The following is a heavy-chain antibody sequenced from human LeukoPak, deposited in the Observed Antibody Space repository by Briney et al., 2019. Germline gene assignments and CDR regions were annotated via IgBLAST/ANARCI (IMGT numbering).Heavy chain of an antibody. CDR1: GFSFMNAW. D-gene: IGHD2/OR15-2a*01. Sequence: PGGSLRLSCAASGFSFMNAWMIWVRQAPGKGLEWVGRVKSNADGGTPDYAAPARGRFTISRNDSKNTLYLQMNSLKTEDTAVYYCTTFYHEYSPYWGRGTLVTVSS. CDR3: TTFYHEYSPY. J-gene: IGHJ4*02. V-gene: IGHV3-15*01. CDR2: VKSNADGGTP.